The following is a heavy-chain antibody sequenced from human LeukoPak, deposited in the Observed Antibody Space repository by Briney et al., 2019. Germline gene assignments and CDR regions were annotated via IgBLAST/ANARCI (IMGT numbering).Heavy chain of an antibody. J-gene: IGHJ4*02. Sequence: PSETLSLTCTVSGGSISSSSYSWSWIRQPPGKGLEWIGYISYSGNTYYNPSLKSRLTISVDTSKNQFSLKLSSVTGADTAVYYCARGERYDFHFDYWGQGTLVTVSS. CDR2: ISYSGNT. D-gene: IGHD3-3*01. CDR1: GGSISSSSYS. CDR3: ARGERYDFHFDY. V-gene: IGHV4-30-4*07.